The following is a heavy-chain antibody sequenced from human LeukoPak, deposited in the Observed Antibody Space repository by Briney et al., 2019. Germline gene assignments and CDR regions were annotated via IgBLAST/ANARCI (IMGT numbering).Heavy chain of an antibody. Sequence: GGSLRLSCAASGFTFSSYGMHWVRQAPGKGLEWVAVIWYDGSNKYYADSVKGRFTISRDNSKNTLYLQMNSLRAEDTAVYYCARGNAPMTDYFDYWGQGTLVTVSS. CDR3: ARGNAPMTDYFDY. J-gene: IGHJ4*02. V-gene: IGHV3-33*01. CDR1: GFTFSSYG. CDR2: IWYDGSNK.